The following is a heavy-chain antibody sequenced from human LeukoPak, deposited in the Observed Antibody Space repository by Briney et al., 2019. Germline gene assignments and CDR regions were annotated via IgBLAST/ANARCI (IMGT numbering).Heavy chain of an antibody. CDR3: AREPPRIAVAGIANY. D-gene: IGHD6-19*01. Sequence: PGGSLRLSCAASGFTFSSYGMHWVRQAPGRGLEWVAFIRYDGTIKYYADSVKGRFTISRDNSKNTLYLQMNSLRAEDTAVFYCAREPPRIAVAGIANYWGQGTLVTVSS. J-gene: IGHJ4*02. CDR1: GFTFSSYG. V-gene: IGHV3-30*02. CDR2: IRYDGTIK.